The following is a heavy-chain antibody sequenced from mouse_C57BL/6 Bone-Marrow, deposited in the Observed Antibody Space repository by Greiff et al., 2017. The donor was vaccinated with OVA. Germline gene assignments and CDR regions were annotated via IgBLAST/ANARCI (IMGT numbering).Heavy chain of an antibody. CDR1: GYTFTSYG. CDR3: AHYYGSNYFDY. D-gene: IGHD1-1*01. Sequence: VQLQQSGAELARPGASVQLSCKASGYTFTSYGISWVKQRTGQGLEWIGEIYPRSGNTYYNEKFKGKATLTADKSSSTAYMELRSLTSEDSAVYFCAHYYGSNYFDYWGQGTTLTVSS. J-gene: IGHJ2*01. CDR2: IYPRSGNT. V-gene: IGHV1-81*01.